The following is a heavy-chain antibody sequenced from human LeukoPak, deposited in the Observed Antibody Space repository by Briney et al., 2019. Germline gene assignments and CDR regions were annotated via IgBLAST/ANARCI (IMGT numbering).Heavy chain of an antibody. CDR1: GGSISSYY. CDR2: IYYCGST. D-gene: IGHD3-22*01. V-gene: IGHV4-59*01. J-gene: IGHJ3*02. CDR3: ARVPLTYYYDSSGYYYVGSAFDI. Sequence: SETLSLTCTVSGGSISSYYWSWIRQPPGKGLEWIGYIYYCGSTNYNPSLKSRVTISVDTSKNQFSLKLSSVTAADTAVYYCARVPLTYYYDSSGYYYVGSAFDIWGQGTMVTVSS.